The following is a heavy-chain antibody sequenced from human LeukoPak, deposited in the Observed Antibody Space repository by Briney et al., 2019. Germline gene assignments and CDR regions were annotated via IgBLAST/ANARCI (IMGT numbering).Heavy chain of an antibody. CDR1: GFTFTDFW. CDR2: VKGDEIST. Sequence: GGSLRLSCAASGFTFTDFWMHWVRQAPGEGLVWVSRVKGDEISTLYADSVKGRFTISRDNANNTLYLQMNSLRADDTALYYCATGPYSAFEMWGQGTMVTVSS. J-gene: IGHJ3*02. D-gene: IGHD2-21*01. V-gene: IGHV3-74*01. CDR3: ATGPYSAFEM.